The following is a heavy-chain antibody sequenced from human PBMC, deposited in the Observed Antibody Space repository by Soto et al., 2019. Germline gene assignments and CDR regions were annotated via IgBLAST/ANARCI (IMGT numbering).Heavy chain of an antibody. CDR2: ISAYNGNT. CDR1: GYTFTSYG. V-gene: IGHV1-18*01. Sequence: ASVKVSCKASGYTFTSYGISWVRQAPGQGLEWMGWISAYNGNTNYAQKLQGRVTMTTDTSTSTAYMELRSLRSDDTAVYYCARARGSSVYSYGHHFFDYWGQGTLVTVSS. CDR3: ARARGSSVYSYGHHFFDY. D-gene: IGHD5-18*01. J-gene: IGHJ4*02.